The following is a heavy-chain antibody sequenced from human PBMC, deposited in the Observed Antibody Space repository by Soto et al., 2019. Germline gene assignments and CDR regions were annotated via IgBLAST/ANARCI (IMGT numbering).Heavy chain of an antibody. CDR3: ARDLGFGLSDY. V-gene: IGHV1-3*01. D-gene: IGHD3-10*01. CDR1: GYTFTSYA. CDR2: INAGNGNT. J-gene: IGHJ4*02. Sequence: ASVKVSCKASGYTFTSYAMHWVRQAPGQRLEWMGWINAGNGNTKYSQKFQGRVTITRDTSASTAYMELSGLRSEDTAVYSCARDLGFGLSDYWGQGTLVTVPS.